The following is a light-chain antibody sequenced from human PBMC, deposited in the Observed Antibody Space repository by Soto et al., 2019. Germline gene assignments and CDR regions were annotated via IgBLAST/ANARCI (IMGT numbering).Light chain of an antibody. CDR2: GNS. CDR1: SSNIRAGYD. Sequence: QTVVTQPPSVSGAPGQRVTISCTGSSSNIRAGYDVHWYQQLPGTAPKLLIYGNSNRPSGVPDRFSGSKSGTSASLAITGLQAEDEADYYCQSYDSSLSGSGVFGGGTKVTVL. V-gene: IGLV1-40*01. CDR3: QSYDSSLSGSGV. J-gene: IGLJ2*01.